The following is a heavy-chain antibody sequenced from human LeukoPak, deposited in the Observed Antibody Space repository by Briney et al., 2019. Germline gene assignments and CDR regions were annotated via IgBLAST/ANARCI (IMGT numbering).Heavy chain of an antibody. D-gene: IGHD6-19*01. CDR2: FDPEDGET. Sequence: GASVKVSCKVSGYTLTELSMHWVRRAPGKGLEWMGGFDPEDGETIYAQKFQGRVTMTEDTSTDTAYMELSSLRSEDTAVYYCAKSFAVAGYYYGMDVWGQGTTVTVSS. CDR1: GYTLTELS. CDR3: AKSFAVAGYYYGMDV. V-gene: IGHV1-24*01. J-gene: IGHJ6*02.